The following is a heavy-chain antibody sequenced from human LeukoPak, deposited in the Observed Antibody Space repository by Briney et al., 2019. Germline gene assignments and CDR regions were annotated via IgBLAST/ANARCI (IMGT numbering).Heavy chain of an antibody. CDR3: ATGGATTVVTPPYYYYYYGMDV. J-gene: IGHJ6*02. D-gene: IGHD4-23*01. V-gene: IGHV1-24*01. Sequence: ASVKVSCKVSGYTLTELSMHWVRQAPGKGLEWMGGFDPEDGETIYAQKFQGRVTMTEDTSTDTAYMELSGLRSEDTAVYYCATGGATTVVTPPYYYYYYGMDVWGQGTTVTVSS. CDR1: GYTLTELS. CDR2: FDPEDGET.